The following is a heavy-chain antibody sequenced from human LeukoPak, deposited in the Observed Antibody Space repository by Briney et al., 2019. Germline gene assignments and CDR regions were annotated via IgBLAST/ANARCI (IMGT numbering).Heavy chain of an antibody. CDR1: GFTFSSYA. V-gene: IGHV3-30*04. Sequence: PGGSLRLSCAASGFTFSSYAMHWVRHAPGKGLEWVAVISYDGSNKYYADSVKGRFPISRDNSMKTLYLQMNSLRAEDTAVYYCARSQGYGSGSSLDYWGQGTLVTVSS. CDR2: ISYDGSNK. J-gene: IGHJ4*02. CDR3: ARSQGYGSGSSLDY. D-gene: IGHD3-10*01.